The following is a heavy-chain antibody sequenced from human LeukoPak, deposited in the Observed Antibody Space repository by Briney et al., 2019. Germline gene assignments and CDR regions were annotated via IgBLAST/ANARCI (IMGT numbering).Heavy chain of an antibody. D-gene: IGHD5-24*01. CDR2: IIPIFGTA. J-gene: IGHJ4*02. V-gene: IGHV1-69*01. CDR3: ARFDGYNSNY. CDR1: GGTFSSYA. Sequence: ASVKVSCKTSGGTFSSYAISWVRQAPGQGLEWMGGIIPIFGTANYAQKFQGRVTITADESTSTAYMELSSLRSEDTAVYYCARFDGYNSNYWGQGTLVTVSS.